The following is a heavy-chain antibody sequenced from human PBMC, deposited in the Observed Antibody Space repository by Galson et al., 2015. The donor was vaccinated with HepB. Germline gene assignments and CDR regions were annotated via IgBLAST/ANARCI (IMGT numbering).Heavy chain of an antibody. CDR1: GGSISSGGYY. V-gene: IGHV4-31*02. CDR2: IYYSGST. Sequence: TVSGGSISSGGYYWSWIRQHPGKGLEWIGYIYYSGSTYYNPSLKSRVTISVDTSKNQFSLKLSSVTAADTAVYYCARTPAAGLWYFDLWGRGTLVTVSS. J-gene: IGHJ2*01. CDR3: ARTPAAGLWYFDL. D-gene: IGHD6-13*01.